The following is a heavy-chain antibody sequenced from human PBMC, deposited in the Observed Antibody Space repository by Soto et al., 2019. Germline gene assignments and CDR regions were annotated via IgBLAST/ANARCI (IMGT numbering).Heavy chain of an antibody. CDR3: ARDWVMAPKYYYYGMDV. D-gene: IGHD2-8*01. J-gene: IGHJ6*02. V-gene: IGHV3-53*01. Sequence: GGSLRLSCAASGFTVSSNYMSWVRQAPGKGLEWVSVIYSGGSTYYADSVKGRFTISRDNSKNTLYLQMNSLRAEDTAVYYCARDWVMAPKYYYYGMDVWGQGTTVTVSS. CDR1: GFTVSSNY. CDR2: IYSGGST.